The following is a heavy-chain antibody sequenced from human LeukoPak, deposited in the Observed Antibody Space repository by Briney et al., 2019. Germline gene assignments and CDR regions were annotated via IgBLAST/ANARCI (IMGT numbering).Heavy chain of an antibody. CDR2: IGGTGGTK. CDR3: AKEMLLLRGSRVAPPAIDVLDI. CDR1: GFTFSNYV. D-gene: IGHD2-21*01. Sequence: GGSLRLSCAASGFTFSNYVMSWVRQAPGKGLEWVSAIGGTGGTKYYADSVKGRFTISRDNSKNTLYLEMSTLRAEDTALYFCAKEMLLLRGSRVAPPAIDVLDIWGQGTMVSVSS. V-gene: IGHV3-23*01. J-gene: IGHJ3*02.